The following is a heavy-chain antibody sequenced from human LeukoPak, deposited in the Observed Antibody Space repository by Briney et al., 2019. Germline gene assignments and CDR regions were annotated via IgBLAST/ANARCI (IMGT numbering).Heavy chain of an antibody. V-gene: IGHV3-49*04. CDR1: GFTFGDYA. D-gene: IGHD3-10*01. J-gene: IGHJ6*02. CDR2: IRSKAYGGTT. Sequence: GGSLRLSCTASGFTFGDYAMSWVRQAPRKGLEWVGFIRSKAYGGTTEYAASVKGRFTISRDDSKSIAYLQMNSLKTEDTAVYYCTRDEITMVRGVISFYYYGMDVWGQGTTVTVSS. CDR3: TRDEITMVRGVISFYYYGMDV.